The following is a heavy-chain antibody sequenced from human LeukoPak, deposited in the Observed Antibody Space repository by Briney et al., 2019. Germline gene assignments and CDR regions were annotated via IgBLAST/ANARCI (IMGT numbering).Heavy chain of an antibody. V-gene: IGHV3-74*01. J-gene: IGHJ4*02. CDR2: INSDGSST. D-gene: IGHD3-22*01. CDR1: GFTFSTYW. CDR3: ARGDDNSGYNLGYFDY. Sequence: GGSLRLSCVASGFTFSTYWMHWVRQAPGKGLAWVSRINSDGSSTIYADSVKGRFTISRDNAKNTLYLQMNSLRVEDTAVYYCARGDDNSGYNLGYFDYWGQGTLVTVSS.